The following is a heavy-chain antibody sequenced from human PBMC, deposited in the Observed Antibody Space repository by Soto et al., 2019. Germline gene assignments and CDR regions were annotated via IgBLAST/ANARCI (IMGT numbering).Heavy chain of an antibody. CDR3: ATLVATSLRDWYFAL. CDR1: GGTFSSYT. CDR2: IIPILGIA. Sequence: QVQLVQSGAEVKKPGSSVKVSCKASGGTFSSYTISWVRQAPGQGLEWMGRIIPILGIANYAQKFQGRVTITADKSTSTAYMELSSLRSEDTAVYYCATLVATSLRDWYFALWGRGTLVTVSS. V-gene: IGHV1-69*02. D-gene: IGHD5-12*01. J-gene: IGHJ2*01.